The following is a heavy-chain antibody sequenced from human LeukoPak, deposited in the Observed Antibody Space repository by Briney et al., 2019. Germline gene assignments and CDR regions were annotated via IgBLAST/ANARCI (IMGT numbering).Heavy chain of an antibody. CDR3: ARRRGNSAPYYFDY. D-gene: IGHD4-23*01. Sequence: PSETLSLTCTVSGGSISSSSYYWGWIRQPPGKGLEWIGGIYYSGSTYYNPSLKSRVTISVDTSKNQFSLKLSSVTAADTAVYYCARRRGNSAPYYFDYWGQGTLVTVSS. V-gene: IGHV4-39*01. J-gene: IGHJ4*02. CDR1: GGSISSSSYY. CDR2: IYYSGST.